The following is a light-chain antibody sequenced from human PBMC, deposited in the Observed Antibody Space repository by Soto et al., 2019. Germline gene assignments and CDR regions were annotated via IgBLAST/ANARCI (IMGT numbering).Light chain of an antibody. CDR1: QSFSRY. Sequence: EIALTQSLATIPLSAGGRATLTXRASQSFSRYLLWYQQQPGXPPSXXXYAXSNRATGIPARLSGSGSGTDFTLTISSLEPEDFAVYYCQHRINWPRTFGQGTRLEIK. V-gene: IGKV3-11*01. CDR2: AXS. J-gene: IGKJ5*01. CDR3: QHRINWPRT.